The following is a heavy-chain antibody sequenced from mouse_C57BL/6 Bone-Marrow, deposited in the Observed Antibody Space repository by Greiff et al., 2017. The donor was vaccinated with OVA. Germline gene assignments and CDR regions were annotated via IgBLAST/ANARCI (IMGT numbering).Heavy chain of an antibody. Sequence: VQLQQPGAELVKPGASVKLSCKASGYTFTSYWMHWVKQRPGQGLEWIGMIHPNSGSTNYNEKFKSKATLTVDKSSSTAYLHLIILKSEDAAVYYCARATTVVGAPAYWGQGTLVTVAA. D-gene: IGHD1-1*01. V-gene: IGHV1-64*01. CDR2: IHPNSGST. CDR3: ARATTVVGAPAY. CDR1: GYTFTSYW. J-gene: IGHJ3*01.